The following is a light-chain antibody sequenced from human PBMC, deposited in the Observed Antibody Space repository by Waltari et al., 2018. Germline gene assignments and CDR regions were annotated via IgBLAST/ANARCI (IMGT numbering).Light chain of an antibody. CDR3: HQYNTLPLT. Sequence: DVQLIHSPPTLSASVGDRVTRTCRASESVKNNLAWYQHQPGKAPKVLVHKASRLESGVASRFSGSGYGTEFTLTISSLEPDDFATYYCHQYNTLPLTFGGGTKVEIK. J-gene: IGKJ4*01. CDR1: ESVKNN. CDR2: KAS. V-gene: IGKV1-5*03.